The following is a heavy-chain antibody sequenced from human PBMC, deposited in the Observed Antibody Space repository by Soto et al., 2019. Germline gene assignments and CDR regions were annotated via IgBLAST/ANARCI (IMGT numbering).Heavy chain of an antibody. CDR3: ARDRAVAGKFDP. J-gene: IGHJ5*02. CDR1: GYTFTSYG. Sequence: ASVKVSCKASGYTFTSYGISWVRQAPGQGLEWMGWISAYNGNTNYAQKLQGRVTMTTDTSTGTAYMELRSLRSDDTAVYYCARDRAVAGKFDPWGQGTLVTVSS. V-gene: IGHV1-18*01. CDR2: ISAYNGNT. D-gene: IGHD6-19*01.